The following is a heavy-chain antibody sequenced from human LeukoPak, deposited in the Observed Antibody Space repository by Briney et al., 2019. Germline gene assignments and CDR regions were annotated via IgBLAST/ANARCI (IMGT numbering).Heavy chain of an antibody. D-gene: IGHD1-1*01. Sequence: PGGSLRLSCAASGFTLSGFSMNWVRQAPGKGLEWVSSISTSSTYVYYADSVKGRFTISRDNAKNSLHLQMNSLRAEDTAVYYCAKGSLLGTVFDYWGQGTPVTVSS. CDR3: AKGSLLGTVFDY. CDR2: ISTSSTYV. V-gene: IGHV3-21*01. CDR1: GFTLSGFS. J-gene: IGHJ4*02.